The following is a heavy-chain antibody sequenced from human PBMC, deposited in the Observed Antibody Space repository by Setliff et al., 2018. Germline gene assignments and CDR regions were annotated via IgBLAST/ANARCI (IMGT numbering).Heavy chain of an antibody. CDR1: GNTFTGYY. CDR2: XXXXXXXX. CDR3: AREVLSTVVAWDY. J-gene: IGHJ4*02. Sequence: VASVKVSCKASGNTFTGYYIHWLXQAPGQGXXXXXXXXXXXXXXXFAQXXQGRVTITRDTSNSTDYMDLSRLTSDDTAVYYCAREVLSTVVAWDYWGQGTLVTVSS. V-gene: IGHV1-2*02. D-gene: IGHD4-17*01.